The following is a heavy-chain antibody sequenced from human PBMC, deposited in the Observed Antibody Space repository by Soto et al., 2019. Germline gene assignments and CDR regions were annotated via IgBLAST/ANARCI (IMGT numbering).Heavy chain of an antibody. D-gene: IGHD3-3*01. Sequence: SETLSLTCTVSGGSISSGGYYWSWIRQHPGKGLEWIGYIYYSGSTYYNPSLKSRVTISVDTSKDQFSLKLSSVTAADRAVYYCASYSITIALNWFDPWGQGTLVTVSS. CDR3: ASYSITIALNWFDP. V-gene: IGHV4-31*03. CDR2: IYYSGST. J-gene: IGHJ5*02. CDR1: GGSISSGGYY.